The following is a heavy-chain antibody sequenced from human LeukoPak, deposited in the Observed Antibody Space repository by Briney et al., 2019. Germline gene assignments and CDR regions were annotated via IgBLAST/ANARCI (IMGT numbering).Heavy chain of an antibody. CDR2: ISYDGSNK. V-gene: IGHV3-30-3*01. J-gene: IGHJ4*02. CDR3: ARDPHSMVRGAFDY. Sequence: QPGGSLRLSCAASGFTFSSYAMHWVRQAPGKGLEWVAVISYDGSNKYYADSVKGRFTISRDNSKNTLYLQMNGLRAEDTAVYYCARDPHSMVRGAFDYWGQGTLVTVSS. CDR1: GFTFSSYA. D-gene: IGHD3-10*01.